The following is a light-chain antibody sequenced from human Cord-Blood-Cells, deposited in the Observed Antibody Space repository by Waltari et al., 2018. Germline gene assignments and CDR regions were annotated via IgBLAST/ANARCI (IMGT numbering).Light chain of an antibody. CDR2: EVS. J-gene: IGLJ3*02. CDR1: SSDVGGYNY. V-gene: IGLV2-8*01. CDR3: SSYAGSNNWV. Sequence: QSALTQPPSASGSPGQSVTISCTGTSSDVGGYNYVSWYQQHPGKAPNLMIYEVSKRPSGVPDRFSGSKAGNMASLTVAGLQAEDEADYYCSSYAGSNNWVFGGGTKLTVL.